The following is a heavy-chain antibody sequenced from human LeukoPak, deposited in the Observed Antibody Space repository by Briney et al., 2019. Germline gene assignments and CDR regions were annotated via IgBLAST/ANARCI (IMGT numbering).Heavy chain of an antibody. J-gene: IGHJ4*02. V-gene: IGHV4-59*01. CDR3: ARTSYFKYGPHFDY. D-gene: IGHD2/OR15-2a*01. Sequence: SETLSLTCTVSGGSISSYYWSWIRRPPGKGLEWIGYIYYSGSTNYNPSLKSRVTISVDTSKNQFSLKLSSVTAADTAVYYCARTSYFKYGPHFDYWGQGTLVTVSS. CDR1: GGSISSYY. CDR2: IYYSGST.